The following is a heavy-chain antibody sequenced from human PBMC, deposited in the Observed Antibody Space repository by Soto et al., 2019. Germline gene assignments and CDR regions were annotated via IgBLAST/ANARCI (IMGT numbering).Heavy chain of an antibody. V-gene: IGHV3-48*02. Sequence: GGSLRLSCAASGFTFSSYSMNWVRQAPGKGLEWVSYISSSSSYIDYADSVKGRFTISRDNAKNSLYLQMNSLSDEDTAVYYWARGPYDSSGYHFDYWGQGTLVTVSS. CDR1: GFTFSSYS. CDR2: ISSSSSYI. CDR3: ARGPYDSSGYHFDY. D-gene: IGHD3-22*01. J-gene: IGHJ4*02.